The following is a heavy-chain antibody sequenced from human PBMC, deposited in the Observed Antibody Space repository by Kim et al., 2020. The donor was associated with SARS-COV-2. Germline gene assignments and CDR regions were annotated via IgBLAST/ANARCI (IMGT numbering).Heavy chain of an antibody. V-gene: IGHV4-4*02. J-gene: IGHJ4*02. CDR2: YHSGNT. Sequence: YHSGNTNYTPSLKSRVTISVDKSKNQFSLKLSAVTAADTAVYYCARGRSYWGQGTLVTVSS. CDR3: ARGRSY.